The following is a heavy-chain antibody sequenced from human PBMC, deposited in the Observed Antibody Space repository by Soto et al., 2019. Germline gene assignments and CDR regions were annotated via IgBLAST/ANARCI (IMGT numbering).Heavy chain of an antibody. CDR3: AKLELDAFDI. Sequence: EVQLVESGGGLVQPGRSLRLSCAASGSTFDDYVMYWVRQAPGKGLEWVSGISWNSGSIGYADSVKGRFTISRDNAKNSLYLQMNSLRAEDTALYYCAKLELDAFDIWGQGTMVTVSS. D-gene: IGHD1-7*01. V-gene: IGHV3-9*01. J-gene: IGHJ3*02. CDR2: ISWNSGSI. CDR1: GSTFDDYV.